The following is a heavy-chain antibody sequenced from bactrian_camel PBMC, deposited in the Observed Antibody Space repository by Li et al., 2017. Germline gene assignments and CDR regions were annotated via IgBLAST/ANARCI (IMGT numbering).Heavy chain of an antibody. V-gene: IGHV3S55*01. CDR3: ASTYASAPTRCGTTDFRY. Sequence: LVESGVDTVQAGDSLRLSCVVSGYTYGSYCAAWFRQAPGKEREGVASIDVDGSTRYADSVRGRFTISRANDKVSLFLQMNSLKPEDTAMYYCASTYASAPTRCGTTDFRYWGQGTQVTVS. CDR1: GYTYGSYC. CDR2: IDVDGST. J-gene: IGHJ6*01. D-gene: IGHD7*01.